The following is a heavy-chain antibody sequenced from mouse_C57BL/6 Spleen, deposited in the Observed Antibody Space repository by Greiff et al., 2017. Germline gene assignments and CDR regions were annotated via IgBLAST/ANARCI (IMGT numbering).Heavy chain of an antibody. V-gene: IGHV1-50*01. D-gene: IGHD2-1*01. CDR2: IDPSDSYN. CDR3: ARWAGNYDAMDY. Sequence: QVQLQQPGAELVKPGASVKLSCKASGYTFTSYWMQWVKQRPGQGLEWIGEIDPSDSYNKYNQKLKGKATLTVDTSSSPAYMQLSSLTSEDSAVYYCARWAGNYDAMDYWCQGTSVTVSS. J-gene: IGHJ4*01. CDR1: GYTFTSYW.